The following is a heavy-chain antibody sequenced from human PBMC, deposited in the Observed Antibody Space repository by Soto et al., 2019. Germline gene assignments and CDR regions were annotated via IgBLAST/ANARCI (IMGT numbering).Heavy chain of an antibody. D-gene: IGHD4-17*01. CDR1: GGSISSSSYY. V-gene: IGHV4-39*01. CDR3: ETHDYGDYYFDY. Sequence: SETLSLTCTVSGGSISSSSYYWGWIRQPPGKGLEWIGSIYYSGSTYYNPSLKSRVTISVDTSKNQFSLKLSSVTAADTAVYYCETHDYGDYYFDYWGQGTLVTVSS. CDR2: IYYSGST. J-gene: IGHJ4*02.